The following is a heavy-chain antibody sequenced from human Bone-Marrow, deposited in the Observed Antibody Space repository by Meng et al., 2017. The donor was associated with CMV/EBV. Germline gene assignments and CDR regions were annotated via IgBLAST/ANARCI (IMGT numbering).Heavy chain of an antibody. CDR3: ARGPELIVLGLLFHPGHQTEYFQH. CDR1: GFTFSNAW. J-gene: IGHJ1*01. D-gene: IGHD2-2*01. CDR2: INHSGST. Sequence: ESLKISCAASGFTFSNAWMSWVRQAPGKGLEWIGEINHSGSTNYNPSLKSRVTISVDTSKNQFSLKLSSVTAADTAVYYCARGPELIVLGLLFHPGHQTEYFQHWGQGTLVTVSS. V-gene: IGHV4-34*01.